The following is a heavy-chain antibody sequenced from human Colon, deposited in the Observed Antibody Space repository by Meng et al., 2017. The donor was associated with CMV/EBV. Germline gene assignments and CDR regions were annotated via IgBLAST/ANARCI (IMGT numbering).Heavy chain of an antibody. V-gene: IGHV4-34*01. Sequence: GSLRLSCAVYGGSFSGYYWSWIRHPPGKGLEWIGEINHSGSTNYNPSLKSRVTISVDTSKNQFSLKLSSVTAADTAVYYCATPQQLAPYGMDVWGQGTTVTVSS. J-gene: IGHJ6*02. CDR3: ATPQQLAPYGMDV. CDR2: INHSGST. CDR1: GGSFSGYY. D-gene: IGHD6-13*01.